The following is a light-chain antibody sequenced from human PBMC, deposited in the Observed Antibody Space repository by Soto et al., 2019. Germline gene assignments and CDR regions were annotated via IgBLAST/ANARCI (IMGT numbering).Light chain of an antibody. CDR3: QQYGSSPRT. J-gene: IGKJ1*01. CDR1: QGIGDT. CDR2: GAS. Sequence: EVVMTQSPATLSVSPGEGATLSCRASQGIGDTLAWYQHKPGQAPRLLISGASSRATGIPDRFSGSGSGTDFTLTISRLEPEDFAVYYCQQYGSSPRTLGQGTKVDIK. V-gene: IGKV3-20*01.